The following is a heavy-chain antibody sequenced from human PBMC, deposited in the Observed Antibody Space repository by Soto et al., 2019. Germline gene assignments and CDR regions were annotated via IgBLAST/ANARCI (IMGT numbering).Heavy chain of an antibody. CDR1: GFNFGFFG. J-gene: IGHJ4*02. V-gene: IGHV3-30*03. Sequence: QIHLVESGGDVVQPGKSLRLSCAASGFNFGFFGMHWVRQAPGKGLAWVAFISGDGINRQYADSVRGRFTLSRDYSRKTMYLEMDSLRDEDTALYYCARGNLSLDFDSWCLGTLVTVSS. CDR2: ISGDGINR. CDR3: ARGNLSLDFDS.